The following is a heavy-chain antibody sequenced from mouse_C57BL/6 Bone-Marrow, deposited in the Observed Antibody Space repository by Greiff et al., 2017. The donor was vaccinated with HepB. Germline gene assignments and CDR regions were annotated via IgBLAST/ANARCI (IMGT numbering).Heavy chain of an antibody. D-gene: IGHD2-5*01. V-gene: IGHV1-26*01. CDR1: GYTFTDYY. CDR2: INPNNGGT. J-gene: IGHJ2*01. CDR3: ARGAYYSNYLDY. Sequence: VQLQQSGPELVKPGASVKISCKASGYTFTDYYINWVKQSHGKSLEWIGDINPNNGGTSYNQKFKGKATLTVDKSSSTAYMELRSLTSEDSAVYYCARGAYYSNYLDYWGQGTTLTVSS.